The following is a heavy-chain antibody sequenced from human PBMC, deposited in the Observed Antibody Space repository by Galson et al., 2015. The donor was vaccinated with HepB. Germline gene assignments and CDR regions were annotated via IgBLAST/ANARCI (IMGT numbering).Heavy chain of an antibody. J-gene: IGHJ4*02. D-gene: IGHD3-10*01. CDR1: GFTCSNYA. V-gene: IGHV3-23*01. Sequence: ALILAGAAAGFTCSNYARSGVRQAPGKGREWVSSLSGSGGSTYYADSVKGRFTISRDNSKNTLYLQMNSLRAEDTAVYYCAKRFGSDYWGQGTLVTVSS. CDR3: AKRFGSDY. CDR2: LSGSGGST.